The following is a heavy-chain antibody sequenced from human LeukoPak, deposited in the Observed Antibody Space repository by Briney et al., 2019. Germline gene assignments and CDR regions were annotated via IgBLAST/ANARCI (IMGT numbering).Heavy chain of an antibody. CDR3: ASRGGSTYGFEDAFDI. V-gene: IGHV5-51*01. D-gene: IGHD5-12*01. CDR1: GNSFTNYW. CDR2: IYPADSDT. J-gene: IGHJ3*02. Sequence: GESLKISCKGSGNSFTNYWIGWVRQMPGKGLEWMGIIYPADSDTRHSPSFRGQVTISADKSINTAYLQWSSLKASDTAMYYCASRGGSTYGFEDAFDIWGQGTMVTVSS.